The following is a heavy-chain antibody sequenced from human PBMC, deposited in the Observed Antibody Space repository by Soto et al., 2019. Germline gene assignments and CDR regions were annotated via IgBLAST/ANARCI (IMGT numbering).Heavy chain of an antibody. Sequence: EVQLVESGGGLVQPGTSLRLSCAASGFTFDDYAMHWVRQAPGKGLEWVSGISWNSGSIDYADSVKGRFTISRDNAKNSLYLQMNSLRAEDTALYYCAKAGYCSGGSCYRFLDYWGQGTLVTVSS. D-gene: IGHD2-15*01. V-gene: IGHV3-9*01. CDR2: ISWNSGSI. J-gene: IGHJ4*02. CDR3: AKAGYCSGGSCYRFLDY. CDR1: GFTFDDYA.